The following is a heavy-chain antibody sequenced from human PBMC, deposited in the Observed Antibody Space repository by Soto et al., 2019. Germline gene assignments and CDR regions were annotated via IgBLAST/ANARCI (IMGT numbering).Heavy chain of an antibody. CDR3: ARQWGEGYKVPYLDQ. V-gene: IGHV3-33*01. J-gene: IGHJ4*02. D-gene: IGHD3-10*01. CDR1: RFSFSTYG. Sequence: QVQLVESGGGVVQPGTSLRLSCAASRFSFSTYGMHWVRQAPGKGLEWVAVIWYDGSRTSYTDSVKGRFTISRDNSRKTLYLEMDSLRAEDTAVYFCARQWGEGYKVPYLDQWGQGTLVTVSS. CDR2: IWYDGSRT.